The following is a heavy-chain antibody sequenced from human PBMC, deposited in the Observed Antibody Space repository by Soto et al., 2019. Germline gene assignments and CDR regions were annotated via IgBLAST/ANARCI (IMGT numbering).Heavy chain of an antibody. CDR2: INHSGST. J-gene: IGHJ5*02. CDR1: GGSFSGYY. CDR3: ARGLFRWFDP. Sequence: PSETLSLTCAVYGGSFSGYYWSWIRQPPGKGLEWIGEINHSGSTNYNPSLKSRVTISVDTSKNQFSLKLSSVTAADTAVYYCARGLFRWFDPWGQGTLATVYS. V-gene: IGHV4-34*01.